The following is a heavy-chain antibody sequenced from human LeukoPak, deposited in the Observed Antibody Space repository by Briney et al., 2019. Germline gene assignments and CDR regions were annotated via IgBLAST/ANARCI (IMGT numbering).Heavy chain of an antibody. Sequence: GASVKVSCKASGYTFTGYYMHWVRQAPGQGLEWMGRINPNSGGTNYAQKFQGRVTMTRDTSISTAHMELSRLRSDDTAVYYCARVLLSGQGFDPWGQGTLVTVSS. J-gene: IGHJ5*02. CDR1: GYTFTGYY. D-gene: IGHD5-12*01. CDR3: ARVLLSGQGFDP. V-gene: IGHV1-2*06. CDR2: INPNSGGT.